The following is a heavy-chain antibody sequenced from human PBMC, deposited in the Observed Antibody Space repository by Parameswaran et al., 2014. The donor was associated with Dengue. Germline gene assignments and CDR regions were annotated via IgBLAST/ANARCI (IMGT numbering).Heavy chain of an antibody. CDR3: ARGPDTILADFDY. Sequence: PGKGLEFIAYFYYSGRTYYNPSLQSRFTISVDTTKNQFSLRLSSVTAADTAVYYCARGPDTILADFDYWGQGILVTVSS. V-gene: IGHV4-31*02. J-gene: IGHJ4*02. CDR2: FYYSGRT. D-gene: IGHD5-24*01.